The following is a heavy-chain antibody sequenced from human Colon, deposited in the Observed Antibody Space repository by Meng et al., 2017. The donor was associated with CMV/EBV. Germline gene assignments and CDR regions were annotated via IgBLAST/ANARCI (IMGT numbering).Heavy chain of an antibody. CDR1: GFICRDYY. V-gene: IGHV3-72*01. D-gene: IGHD3-10*01. Sequence: GESLKISCGAFGFICRDYYMEWVRQAPGRGLEWVGVIRSKDQKSTTEHAASVKGRFTVSRDDSQNSLYLQMNSLQTEDSAVYYCVRMYYHGSGTSWGMDVWGQGTTVTVSS. CDR2: IRSKDQKSTT. CDR3: VRMYYHGSGTSWGMDV. J-gene: IGHJ6*02.